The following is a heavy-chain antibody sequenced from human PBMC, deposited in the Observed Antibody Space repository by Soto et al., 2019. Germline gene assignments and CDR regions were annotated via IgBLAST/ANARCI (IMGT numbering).Heavy chain of an antibody. V-gene: IGHV4-30-4*01. CDR3: ARVPAGGNSDYFDS. D-gene: IGHD2-21*02. CDR2: IYYTGST. J-gene: IGHJ4*02. Sequence: SETLSLTCTVSGGSFSSGDYYWSWIRQPPGKGLEWIGYIYYTGSTYYHPSLKSRVTMSVDTSKNQFSLRLSSVTAADTAVYYCARVPAGGNSDYFDSWGQGTLVTVSS. CDR1: GGSFSSGDYY.